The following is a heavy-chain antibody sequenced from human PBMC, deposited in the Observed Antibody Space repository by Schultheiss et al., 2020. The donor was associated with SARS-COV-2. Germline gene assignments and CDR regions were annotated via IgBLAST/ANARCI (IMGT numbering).Heavy chain of an antibody. CDR1: GGSISSSNW. D-gene: IGHD2-2*01. V-gene: IGHV4-4*02. CDR2: IYHSGST. Sequence: SETLSLTCAVSGGSISSSNWWSWVRQPPGKGLEWIGEIYHSGSTNYNPSLKSRVTISVDKSKNQFSLKLSSVTAADTAVYYCARVTPAAELYYYYYYMDVWGRGTTVPVAS. J-gene: IGHJ6*03. CDR3: ARVTPAAELYYYYYYMDV.